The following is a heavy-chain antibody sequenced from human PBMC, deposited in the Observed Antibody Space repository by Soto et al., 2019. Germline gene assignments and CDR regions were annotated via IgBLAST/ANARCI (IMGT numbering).Heavy chain of an antibody. J-gene: IGHJ4*02. CDR1: GFSLSTSGVG. D-gene: IGHD3-3*01. CDR2: IYWDDDK. V-gene: IGHV2-5*02. Sequence: SGPTLVNPTQTLTLTCTFSGFSLSTSGVGVGWIRQPPGKALEWLALIYWDDDKRYSPSLKSRLTITKDTSKNQVVLTMTNMDPVDTATYYCAHSNLSGIFGVVIMGRSTIYFDYWGQGTLVTVSS. CDR3: AHSNLSGIFGVVIMGRSTIYFDY.